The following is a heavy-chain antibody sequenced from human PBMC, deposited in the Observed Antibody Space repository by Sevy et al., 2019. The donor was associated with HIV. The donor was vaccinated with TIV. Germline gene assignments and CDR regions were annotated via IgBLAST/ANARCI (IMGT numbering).Heavy chain of an antibody. Sequence: GSLRLSCAASGFTVSSNYMSWVRQAPGKGLEWVSVIYSGGSTYYADSVKGRFTISRDNSKNTLYLQMNSLRAEDTAVYYCARVIFTVTTDAFDIWGQGTMVTVSS. CDR1: GFTVSSNY. CDR3: ARVIFTVTTDAFDI. D-gene: IGHD4-17*01. CDR2: IYSGGST. V-gene: IGHV3-53*01. J-gene: IGHJ3*02.